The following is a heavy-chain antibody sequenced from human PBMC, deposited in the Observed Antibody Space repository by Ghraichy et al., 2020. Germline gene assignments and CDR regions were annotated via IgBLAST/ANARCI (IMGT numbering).Heavy chain of an antibody. Sequence: GESLNISCAASGFTFSSYGMHWVRQAPGKGLEWVAVIWYDGSNKYYEDSVKGRFTISRDNSKNTLYLQMNSLRAEDTAVYYCARVGTYYYDSSGHDAFDIWGQGTMVTVSS. D-gene: IGHD3-22*01. J-gene: IGHJ3*02. CDR2: IWYDGSNK. CDR3: ARVGTYYYDSSGHDAFDI. V-gene: IGHV3-33*01. CDR1: GFTFSSYG.